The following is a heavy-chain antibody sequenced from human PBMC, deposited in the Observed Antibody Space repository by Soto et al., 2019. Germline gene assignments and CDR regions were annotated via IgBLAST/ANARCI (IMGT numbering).Heavy chain of an antibody. CDR2: IIPIFGTA. J-gene: IGHJ6*02. CDR3: ARIAAAGKDYYYYGMDV. Sequence: SVKVSWKAFGGTFSSYTISWVRQAPGQGLEWMGRIIPIFGTANYAQKFQGRVTITADESTSTAYMELSSLRSEDTAVYYCARIAAAGKDYYYYGMDVWGQGTTVTVSS. CDR1: GGTFSSYT. D-gene: IGHD6-13*01. V-gene: IGHV1-69*13.